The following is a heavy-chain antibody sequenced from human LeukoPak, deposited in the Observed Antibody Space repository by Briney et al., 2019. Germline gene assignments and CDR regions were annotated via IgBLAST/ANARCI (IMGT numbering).Heavy chain of an antibody. D-gene: IGHD4-17*01. CDR3: AKGAELYGDRHTLDH. CDR1: GFTFANYA. V-gene: IGHV3-23*01. CDR2: ISGSGGGT. Sequence: GGSLRLSCAASGFTFANYAMSWVRQAPGKGLEWVSGISGSGGGTYYADSVKGRFTISRDNSKNTLYLQMNSLRAENTALYYCAKGAELYGDRHTLDHWGQGTLVTVSS. J-gene: IGHJ4*02.